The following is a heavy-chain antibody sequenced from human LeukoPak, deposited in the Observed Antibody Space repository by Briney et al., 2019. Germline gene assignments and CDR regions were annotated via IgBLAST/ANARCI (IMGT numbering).Heavy chain of an antibody. D-gene: IGHD2-15*01. J-gene: IGHJ1*01. CDR2: INPSGGST. CDR1: GYTFTSYY. CDR3: ARDLACSGGSCYSWRGFQH. Sequence: ASVKVSCKASGYTFTSYYMHWVRQAPGQGLEWMGIINPSGGSTSYAQKFQGRVTMTRDTSTSTVYMELSSLRSEDTAVYYCARDLACSGGSCYSWRGFQHWGQGTLVTVSS. V-gene: IGHV1-46*01.